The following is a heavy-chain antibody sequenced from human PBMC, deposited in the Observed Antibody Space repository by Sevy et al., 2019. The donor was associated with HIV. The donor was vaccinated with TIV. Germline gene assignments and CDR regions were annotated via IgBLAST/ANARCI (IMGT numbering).Heavy chain of an antibody. Sequence: GGSLRLSCAASGFTFSSYAMSWVRQAPGKGLEWVSAISGSGGSTYYEDSVKGRFTISRDNSKNTLYLQMNSLRAEDTAVDYCAKDAFYGDYVNYYYYYMDVWGKGTTVTVSS. CDR2: ISGSGGST. CDR3: AKDAFYGDYVNYYYYYMDV. D-gene: IGHD4-17*01. J-gene: IGHJ6*03. V-gene: IGHV3-23*01. CDR1: GFTFSSYA.